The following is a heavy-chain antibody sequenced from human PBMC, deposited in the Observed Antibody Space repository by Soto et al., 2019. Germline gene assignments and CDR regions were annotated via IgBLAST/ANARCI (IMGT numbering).Heavy chain of an antibody. V-gene: IGHV4-4*07. D-gene: IGHD3-16*02. J-gene: IGHJ6*02. Sequence: SETLSLTCTVSGGSISSYYWSWIRQPAGKGLEWIGRIYTSGSTNYNPSLKSRVTMSVDTSKNQFSLKPSSVTAADTAVYYCARDRMGYDYVWGSYRYGQADYGMDVWGQGTTVTVSS. CDR3: ARDRMGYDYVWGSYRYGQADYGMDV. CDR1: GGSISSYY. CDR2: IYTSGST.